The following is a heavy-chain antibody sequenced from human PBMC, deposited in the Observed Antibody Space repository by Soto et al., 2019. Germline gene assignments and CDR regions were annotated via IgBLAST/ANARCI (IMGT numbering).Heavy chain of an antibody. CDR2: ILYDGSKN. J-gene: IGHJ5*02. Sequence: QVQLVESGGGVVQPGRSLRLSCAASGFTFTDYALHWVRQAPGKGLEWVAAILYDGSKNYYADSVKGRFTISRDNSRSTLYLQMTSLRAEDTAVYYFARTMLTFGGAHRQFDTWGQGTLVPVSS. D-gene: IGHD3-16*01. CDR1: GFTFTDYA. CDR3: ARTMLTFGGAHRQFDT. V-gene: IGHV3-30-3*01.